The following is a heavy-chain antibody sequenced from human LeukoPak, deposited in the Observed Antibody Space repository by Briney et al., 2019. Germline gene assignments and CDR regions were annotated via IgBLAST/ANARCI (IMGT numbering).Heavy chain of an antibody. CDR3: ARVVYYYDSSGYYYVPKYNWFDP. Sequence: PSETLSLTCTVSGGSISSYYWSWIRQPPGKGLEWIGYIYYSGSTNYNPSLKSRVTISVETSKNQFPLKLSSVTAADTAVYYCARVVYYYDSSGYYYVPKYNWFDPWGQGTLVTVSS. CDR2: IYYSGST. V-gene: IGHV4-59*12. D-gene: IGHD3-22*01. J-gene: IGHJ5*02. CDR1: GGSISSYY.